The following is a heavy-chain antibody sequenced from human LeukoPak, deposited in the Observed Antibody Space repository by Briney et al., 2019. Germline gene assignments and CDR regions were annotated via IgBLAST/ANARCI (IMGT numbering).Heavy chain of an antibody. CDR2: ISYHGRDQ. CDR1: GFIFSTYA. D-gene: IGHD3-10*01. J-gene: IGHJ6*02. Sequence: GRSLRLSCAASGFIFSTYAMHWVRQAPGKGLEWVAVISYHGRDQYYADSVKGRFTISRDNSKNTLYLQMNSLRAEDTAVYYCARRADYYGSLNYGMDVWGQGTTVTVSS. CDR3: ARRADYYGSLNYGMDV. V-gene: IGHV3-30*04.